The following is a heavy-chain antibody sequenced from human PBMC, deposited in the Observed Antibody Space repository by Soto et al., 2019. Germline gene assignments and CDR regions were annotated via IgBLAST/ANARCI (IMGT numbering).Heavy chain of an antibody. V-gene: IGHV3-21*01. CDR1: GFTFSSYS. Sequence: GGSLRLSCAASGFTFSSYSMNWVRQAPGKGLEWVSSISSSSSYIYYADSVKGRFTISRDNAKNSLYLQMNSLRAEDTAVYYCARGTAAAGTFTDYWGQGTLVTVSS. CDR3: ARGTAAAGTFTDY. J-gene: IGHJ4*02. CDR2: ISSSSSYI. D-gene: IGHD6-13*01.